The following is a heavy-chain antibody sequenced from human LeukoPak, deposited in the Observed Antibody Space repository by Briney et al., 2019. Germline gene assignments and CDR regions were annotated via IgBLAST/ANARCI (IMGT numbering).Heavy chain of an antibody. CDR3: ARDRWIVGATTFDY. D-gene: IGHD1-26*01. CDR1: SYTFTNYG. CDR2: IGTYNGNT. V-gene: IGHV1-18*01. J-gene: IGHJ4*02. Sequence: GASVKVSCKASSYTFTNYGIDWVRQAPGQGLEWMGWIGTYNGNTHYAQKLQGRVTMTTDTSTSTAYMELRSLRSDDTAVYYCARDRWIVGATTFDYWGQGTLVTVSS.